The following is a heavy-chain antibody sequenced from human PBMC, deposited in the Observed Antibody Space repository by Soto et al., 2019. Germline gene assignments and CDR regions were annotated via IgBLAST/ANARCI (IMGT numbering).Heavy chain of an antibody. V-gene: IGHV4-4*07. CDR1: GGSINSYY. J-gene: IGHJ4*02. CDR3: AREGKYYYGSGSYYTSVDY. D-gene: IGHD3-10*01. Sequence: SETLSLTCTVSGGSINSYYWSWIRQPAGKGLEWIGRIYTSGSTNYNPSLKSRVTMSVDTSKNQFSLKLSSVTAADTAVYYCAREGKYYYGSGSYYTSVDYWGQGTLVTVSS. CDR2: IYTSGST.